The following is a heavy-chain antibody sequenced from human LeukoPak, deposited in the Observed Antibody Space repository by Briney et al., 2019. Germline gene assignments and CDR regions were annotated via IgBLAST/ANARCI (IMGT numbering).Heavy chain of an antibody. CDR1: GFTFSTYG. J-gene: IGHJ4*02. Sequence: PGGSLRLSCAASGFTFSTYGMSWVRQAPGKGLEWVSAISASGGSTYFADSVKGRFTISRDNSKNTLYLQMNSLRAEDTAVYYCAGRAGTFDYWGQGTLVTVSS. CDR2: ISASGGST. D-gene: IGHD6-13*01. CDR3: AGRAGTFDY. V-gene: IGHV3-23*01.